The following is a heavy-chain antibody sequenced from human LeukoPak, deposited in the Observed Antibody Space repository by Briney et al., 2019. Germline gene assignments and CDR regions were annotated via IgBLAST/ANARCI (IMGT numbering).Heavy chain of an antibody. D-gene: IGHD6-25*01. CDR1: DGAITGYY. CDR2: ISYSGST. V-gene: IGHV4-59*01. J-gene: IGHJ4*02. Sequence: PSETLSLTCTVSDGAITGYYWGWIRQPPAKGLEWIGHISYSGSTNYNPSLKSRVTISVDTSKNHFSLKLNSVTAADTAVYYCARGYSTGWTYYFDYWGQGALVTVSS. CDR3: ARGYSTGWTYYFDY.